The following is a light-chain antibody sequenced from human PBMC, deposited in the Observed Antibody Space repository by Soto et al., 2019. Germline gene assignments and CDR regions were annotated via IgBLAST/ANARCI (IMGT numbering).Light chain of an antibody. CDR3: QQYSDWPRT. CDR1: QSVSSD. CDR2: HAS. Sequence: EIVLTQSPGTLSLSPGQRATLSCRASQSVSSDLAWYQQKPGQSPRLLIYHASARATGVPARISGSGSGTEFTLTISSLQSEDFAVYYCQQYSDWPRTFGQGTKAAIK. V-gene: IGKV3-15*01. J-gene: IGKJ1*01.